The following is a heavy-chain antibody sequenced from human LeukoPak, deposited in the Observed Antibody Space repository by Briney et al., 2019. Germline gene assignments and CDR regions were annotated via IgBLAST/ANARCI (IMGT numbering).Heavy chain of an antibody. V-gene: IGHV4-59*04. D-gene: IGHD2-15*01. CDR3: ARLVCSGGSCYWYFDL. CDR2: IYHSGST. J-gene: IGHJ2*01. CDR1: GGSISSYY. Sequence: SETLSLTCTVSGGSISSYYWSWIRQPPGKGLEWIGSIYHSGSTYYNPSLKSRVTISVDTSKNQFSLKLSSVTAADTAVYYCARLVCSGGSCYWYFDLWGRGTLVTVSS.